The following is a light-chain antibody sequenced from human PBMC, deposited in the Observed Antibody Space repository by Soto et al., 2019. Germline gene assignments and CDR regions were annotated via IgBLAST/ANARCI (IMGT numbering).Light chain of an antibody. CDR3: QQYDTSPRT. CDR2: AAS. CDR1: QSLSSGY. V-gene: IGKV3-20*01. Sequence: EVVLTQSPGTVSLSPGESATVSCRASQSLSSGYLAWYQQKPGQAARILIYAASSRATGIPDRFSGSGPGTDFSLTINRLEPEDSAAYYCQQYDTSPRTFGQGTNVDTK. J-gene: IGKJ1*01.